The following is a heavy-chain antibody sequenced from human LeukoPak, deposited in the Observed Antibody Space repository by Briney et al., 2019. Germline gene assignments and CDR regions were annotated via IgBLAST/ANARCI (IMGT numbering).Heavy chain of an antibody. Sequence: PGGSLRLSCTASGFTFTTYWMHWVRQAPGKGLVWVARINTDGRVTTYAEPVKGRFTVSRDNAENTLYLEMNNLRPEDTAVYYCIRETHVGLHLEYWGQGTLATVTS. CDR2: INTDGRVT. CDR1: GFTFTTYW. D-gene: IGHD3-10*02. J-gene: IGHJ4*02. CDR3: IRETHVGLHLEY. V-gene: IGHV3-74*03.